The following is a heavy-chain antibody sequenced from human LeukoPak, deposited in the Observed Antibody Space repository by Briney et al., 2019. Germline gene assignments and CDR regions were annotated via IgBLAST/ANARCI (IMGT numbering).Heavy chain of an antibody. Sequence: PSETLSLTCTVSGGSISSSSYYWGWIRPPPGKGLEWIGSIYYSGSTYYNPSLKSRVTISVDTSKNQFFLKLSSVTAADTAVYCCARLAGTYYFDYWGQGTLVTVSS. V-gene: IGHV4-39*01. CDR2: IYYSGST. CDR1: GGSISSSSYY. CDR3: ARLAGTYYFDY. D-gene: IGHD3-10*01. J-gene: IGHJ4*02.